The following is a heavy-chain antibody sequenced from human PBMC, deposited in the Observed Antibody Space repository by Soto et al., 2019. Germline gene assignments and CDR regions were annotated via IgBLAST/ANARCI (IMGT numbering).Heavy chain of an antibody. J-gene: IGHJ5*02. D-gene: IGHD2-8*01. CDR1: GGSISSYY. CDR2: IYYSGST. Sequence: PSETLSLTCTVSGGSISSYYWSWIRQPPGKGLEWIGYIYYSGSTNYNPSLKSRVTISVDTSKNQFSLKLSSVTAADTAVYYCARRGSTIGAWFDPWGQGTLVTVSS. V-gene: IGHV4-59*08. CDR3: ARRGSTIGAWFDP.